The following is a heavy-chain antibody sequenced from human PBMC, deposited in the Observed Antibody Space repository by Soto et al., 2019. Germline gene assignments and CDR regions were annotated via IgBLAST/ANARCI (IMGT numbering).Heavy chain of an antibody. J-gene: IGHJ6*02. V-gene: IGHV1-2*02. CDR3: ARERYQVISDGMDV. CDR1: GYTFTGYY. Sequence: GASVKVSCKASGYTFTGYYMHWVRQAPGQGLEWMGWINPNSGGTNYAQKFQGRVTLSRDTSINTAYLELSRLRFDDAAVYFCARERYQVISDGMDVWDQGTTVTVSS. D-gene: IGHD2-2*01. CDR2: INPNSGGT.